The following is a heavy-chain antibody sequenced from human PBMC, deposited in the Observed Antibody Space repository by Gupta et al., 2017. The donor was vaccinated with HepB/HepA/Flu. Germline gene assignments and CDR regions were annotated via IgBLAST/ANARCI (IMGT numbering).Heavy chain of an antibody. Sequence: EVQLLESGGGLLQPGGSLRLSCAPSGFTFSSHAMSWVRQAPGKGLEWVSAISGSGGSTYYADAVKGRFTISRDNSKNTLYLQMNSLRAEDTAVYYCAKDLSYSYELIDYWGQGTLVTVSS. CDR1: GFTFSSHA. CDR2: ISGSGGST. D-gene: IGHD5-18*01. V-gene: IGHV3-23*01. J-gene: IGHJ4*02. CDR3: AKDLSYSYELIDY.